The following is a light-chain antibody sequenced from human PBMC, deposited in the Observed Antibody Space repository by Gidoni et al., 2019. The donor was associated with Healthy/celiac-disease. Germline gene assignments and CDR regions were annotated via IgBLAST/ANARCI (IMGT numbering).Light chain of an antibody. CDR3: QAWDSSTMV. V-gene: IGLV3-1*01. CDR1: NLGDTY. Sequence: SYDLTQPPSVSVSPGQTARITCSGDNLGDTYAYWYQQKPGQSPVLVIYQDSERPSGIPERFSGSNSGNTATLTISGTQSMDEADYYCQAWDSSTMVFGGGTKLTVL. J-gene: IGLJ2*01. CDR2: QDS.